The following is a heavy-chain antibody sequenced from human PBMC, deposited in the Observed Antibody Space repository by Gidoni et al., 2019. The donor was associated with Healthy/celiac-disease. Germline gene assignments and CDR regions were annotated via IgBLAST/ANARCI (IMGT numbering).Heavy chain of an antibody. Sequence: QVQLVQSGAEVKKPGSSVKVSCKASGGTFRSYAISWVRQAPGQGLEWMGGIIPIFGTANYAQKFQGRVTITADEATSTAYMELSSLRSEDTAVYYCARFTYYYGSGSYSSDYYYYGMDVWGQGTTVTVSS. J-gene: IGHJ6*02. CDR3: ARFTYYYGSGSYSSDYYYYGMDV. CDR1: GGTFRSYA. D-gene: IGHD3-10*01. CDR2: IIPIFGTA. V-gene: IGHV1-69*01.